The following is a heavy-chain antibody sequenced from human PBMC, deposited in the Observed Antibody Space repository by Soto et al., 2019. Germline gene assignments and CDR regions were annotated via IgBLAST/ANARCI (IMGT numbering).Heavy chain of an antibody. J-gene: IGHJ3*02. Sequence: QVQLVESGGGLVKPGGSLRLSCAASGFTFSDYYMSWIRQAPGKGLEWVSYISSSGSTIYYADSVKGRFTISRDNAKNSQYLQMNSLRAEDTAVYYCARRKVVVVPAAMLSDAFDIWGQGTMVTVSS. CDR3: ARRKVVVVPAAMLSDAFDI. D-gene: IGHD2-2*01. CDR2: ISSSGSTI. CDR1: GFTFSDYY. V-gene: IGHV3-11*01.